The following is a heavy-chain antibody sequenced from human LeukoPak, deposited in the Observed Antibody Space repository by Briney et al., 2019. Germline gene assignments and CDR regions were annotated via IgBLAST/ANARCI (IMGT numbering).Heavy chain of an antibody. J-gene: IGHJ4*02. V-gene: IGHV4-4*07. D-gene: IGHD2-2*02. CDR3: ARTRTGYCSSTSCYTTNFDC. Sequence: PSETLSLTCTVSGGSISSYYWSWIRQPAGKGLEWIGRIYTSGSTNYNPSLKSRVTMSVDTSKNQFSLKLSSVTAADTAVYYCARTRTGYCSSTSCYTTNFDCWGQGTLVTVSS. CDR1: GGSISSYY. CDR2: IYTSGST.